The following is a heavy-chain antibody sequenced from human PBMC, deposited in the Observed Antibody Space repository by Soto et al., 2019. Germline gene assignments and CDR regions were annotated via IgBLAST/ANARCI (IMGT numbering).Heavy chain of an antibody. J-gene: IGHJ4*02. CDR1: GFTFSSYG. V-gene: IGHV3-23*01. CDR2: ISDNDAAT. Sequence: PGGCLRLSCAASGFTFSSYGMSWVRQAPGKGLEWVSSISDNDAATYNADSLKGRFIISRDNSKNTLYLQMNSLSAEDTALYYCARDRSRSTYTALEYWGQGTLVTVSS. D-gene: IGHD6-13*01. CDR3: ARDRSRSTYTALEY.